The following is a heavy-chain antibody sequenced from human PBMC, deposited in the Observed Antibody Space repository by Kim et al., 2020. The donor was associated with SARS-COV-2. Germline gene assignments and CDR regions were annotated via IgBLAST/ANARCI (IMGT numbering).Heavy chain of an antibody. CDR3: AKGGVSGSYLSTWYFDL. J-gene: IGHJ2*01. CDR1: GFTFSSYG. D-gene: IGHD1-26*01. CDR2: IYSGGSGT. V-gene: IGHV3-23*03. Sequence: GGSLRLSCAASGFTFSSYGMNWVRQAPGKGLEWVSVIYSGGSGTFYTDSVKGRFTISRDHYQNTLFLQIDSLRAEDTAVYFCAKGGVSGSYLSTWYFDLWGRGTLVTLS.